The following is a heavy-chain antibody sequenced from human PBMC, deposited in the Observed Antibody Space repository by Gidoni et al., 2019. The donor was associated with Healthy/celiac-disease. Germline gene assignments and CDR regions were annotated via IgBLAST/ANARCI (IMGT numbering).Heavy chain of an antibody. D-gene: IGHD1-26*01. J-gene: IGHJ1*01. CDR2: ISGSGGST. Sequence: EVQRLESGGGLVQPGGSLRLYCAASGFPFSSDAMSWVRQAPGKGLEWVSAISGSGGSTYYADSVKGRFTISRDNSKNTLYLQMNSLRAEDTAVYYCAKEVVGARGYFQHWGQGTLVTVSS. V-gene: IGHV3-23*01. CDR1: GFPFSSDA. CDR3: AKEVVGARGYFQH.